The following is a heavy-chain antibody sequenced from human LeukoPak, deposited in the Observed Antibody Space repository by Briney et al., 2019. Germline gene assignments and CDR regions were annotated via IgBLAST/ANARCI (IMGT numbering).Heavy chain of an antibody. J-gene: IGHJ4*02. D-gene: IGHD3-10*01. CDR2: ISGSGGST. Sequence: GGSLRLSCAASGFTFSSYAMSWVRQAPGKGLEWVSAISGSGGSTYYADPVKGRFTISRDNSKNTLYLQMNSLRAEDTAVYYCAKVPFGELLSWYYFDYWGQGTLVTVSS. V-gene: IGHV3-23*01. CDR1: GFTFSSYA. CDR3: AKVPFGELLSWYYFDY.